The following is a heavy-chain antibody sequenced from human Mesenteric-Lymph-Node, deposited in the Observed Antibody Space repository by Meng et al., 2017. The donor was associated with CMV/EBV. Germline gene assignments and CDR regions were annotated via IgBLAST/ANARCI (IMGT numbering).Heavy chain of an antibody. Sequence: CAASGFSFSDYYMNWIRQAPGKGLEWVSYIDRTGNIIYYADSVKGRFTISRDNAENSLYLQMNSLRAEDTAVYYCASNIAVAGTGLDYWGQGTLVTVSS. V-gene: IGHV3-11*04. CDR2: IDRTGNII. CDR1: GFSFSDYY. D-gene: IGHD6-19*01. J-gene: IGHJ4*02. CDR3: ASNIAVAGTGLDY.